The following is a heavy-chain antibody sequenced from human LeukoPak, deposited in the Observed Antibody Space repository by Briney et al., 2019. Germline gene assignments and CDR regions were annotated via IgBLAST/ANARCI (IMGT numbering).Heavy chain of an antibody. CDR2: TYYRSKWNN. V-gene: IGHV6-1*01. CDR3: ARQRYSSSPYFDY. Sequence: SQTLSLTCAISGDSVSTNSATWTWLRQSPSRGLEWLGRTYYRSKWNNDYAVSMKSRITINPDTSKNQFSLKLSSVTAADTAVYYCARQRYSSSPYFDYWGQGTLVTVSS. J-gene: IGHJ4*02. D-gene: IGHD6-19*01. CDR1: GDSVSTNSAT.